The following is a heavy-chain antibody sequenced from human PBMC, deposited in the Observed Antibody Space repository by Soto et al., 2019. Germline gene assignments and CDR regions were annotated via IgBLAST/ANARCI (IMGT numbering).Heavy chain of an antibody. V-gene: IGHV3-21*01. J-gene: IGHJ6*02. Sequence: PGGSLRLSCAASGFTFSSYSMNWVRQAPGKGLEWVSSISSSSSYIYYADSVKGRFTISRDNAKNSLYLQMNSLRAEDTAAYYCARDRPAAICCYYGMDVWGQGTTVTVSS. CDR3: ARDRPAAICCYYGMDV. D-gene: IGHD2-2*01. CDR2: ISSSSSYI. CDR1: GFTFSSYS.